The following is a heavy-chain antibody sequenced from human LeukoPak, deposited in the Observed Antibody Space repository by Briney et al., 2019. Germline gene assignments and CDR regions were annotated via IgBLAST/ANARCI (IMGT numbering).Heavy chain of an antibody. D-gene: IGHD3-16*01. CDR3: ARCALGVWAENYYMDV. V-gene: IGHV3-21*01. CDR2: ISSSGSNM. CDR1: ESLNGYA. J-gene: IGHJ6*03. Sequence: GGSLSLSCSASESLNGYAMSWVRQAPGMGLEWVASISSSGSNMYYADSVKGRFIISRDNAKKSLSLEMNSLTSHDTAIYYCARCALGVWAENYYMDVWGTGTTVIVSS.